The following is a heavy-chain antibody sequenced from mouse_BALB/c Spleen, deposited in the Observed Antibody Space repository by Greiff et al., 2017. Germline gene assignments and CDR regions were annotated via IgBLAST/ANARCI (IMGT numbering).Heavy chain of an antibody. CDR1: GFSLTSYG. CDR2: IWAGGST. J-gene: IGHJ1*01. D-gene: IGHD1-1*01. V-gene: IGHV2-9*02. CDR3: ARESSYYYGSSNWYFDV. Sequence: QVQLKESGPGLVAPSQSLSITCTVPGFSLTSYGVHWVRQPPGKGLEWLGVIWAGGSTNYNSALMSRLSISKNNSKSQVFLKMNSLQTDDTAMYYCARESSYYYGSSNWYFDVWGAGTTVTVSS.